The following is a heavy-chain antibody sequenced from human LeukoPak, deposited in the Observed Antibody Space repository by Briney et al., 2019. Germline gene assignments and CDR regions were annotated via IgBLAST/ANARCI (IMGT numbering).Heavy chain of an antibody. CDR2: VYSGGQT. CDR1: GFTINSKY. CDR3: AKCRSSSSYYYYYMDV. V-gene: IGHV3-53*05. D-gene: IGHD6-6*01. Sequence: GGSLRLSCAASGFTINSKYMSWVRQAPGTGLEWVSVVYSGGQTYYADSVRGRFTISRDKSKNTLYLQMHSLRAEDTAVYYCAKCRSSSSYYYYYMDVWGKGTTVTVSS. J-gene: IGHJ6*03.